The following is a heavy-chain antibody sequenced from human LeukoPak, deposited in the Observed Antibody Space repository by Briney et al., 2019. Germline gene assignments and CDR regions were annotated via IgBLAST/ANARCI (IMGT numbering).Heavy chain of an antibody. V-gene: IGHV7-4-1*02. D-gene: IGHD5-18*01. Sequence: ASVKVSCKASGYTFTSYYMHWVRQAPGQGLEWMGWINTNTGNPTYAQGFTGRSVFSLDTSVSTAYLQISSLKAEDTAVYYCARRGYSYGYYWFDPWGQGTLVTVSS. J-gene: IGHJ5*02. CDR2: INTNTGNP. CDR1: GYTFTSYY. CDR3: ARRGYSYGYYWFDP.